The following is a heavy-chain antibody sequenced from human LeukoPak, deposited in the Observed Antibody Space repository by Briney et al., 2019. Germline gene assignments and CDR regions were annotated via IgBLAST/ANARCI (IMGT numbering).Heavy chain of an antibody. J-gene: IGHJ4*02. CDR2: INPSGGST. V-gene: IGHV1-46*03. CDR1: GYTFTTYY. D-gene: IGHD3-22*01. Sequence: ASVKVSCKASGYTFTTYYMHWVRQAPGQGLEWMGIINPSGGSTSYAQKFQGRVTMTRDTSTSTVYMELSSLRSEDTAVYYCARASDSSSYYAPQHYFDYWGQGTPVTVSS. CDR3: ARASDSSSYYAPQHYFDY.